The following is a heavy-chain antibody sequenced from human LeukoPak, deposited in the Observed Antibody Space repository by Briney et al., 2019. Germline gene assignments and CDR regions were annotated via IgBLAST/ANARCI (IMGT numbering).Heavy chain of an antibody. D-gene: IGHD2-2*02. CDR1: GYTFTSYG. J-gene: IGHJ4*02. CDR3: ARADCTSTSCYNNFDY. CDR2: ISAYNGNT. Sequence: ASVKVSCKASGYTFTSYGISWVRQAPGQGLEWMGWISAYNGNTNYAQKFQGRVTMTTDTSTSTAYMELRSLKSDDTAVYYCARADCTSTSCYNNFDYWGQGTLVTVSS. V-gene: IGHV1-18*01.